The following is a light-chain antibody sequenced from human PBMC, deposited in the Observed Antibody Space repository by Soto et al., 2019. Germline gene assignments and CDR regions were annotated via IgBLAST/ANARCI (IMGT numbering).Light chain of an antibody. CDR2: RTN. CDR3: VLLCSGEWV. J-gene: IGLJ3*02. CDR1: TGAVTSDYY. V-gene: IGLV7-43*01. Sequence: QAVVTQEPSLIVSPGGTVTLTCALTTGAVTSDYYPNWFQRKPGQALRTLIYRTNNKHSWTPARFSGSLLGGKAALTLSGVQPEDEADYYCVLLCSGEWVFGGGTKLTVL.